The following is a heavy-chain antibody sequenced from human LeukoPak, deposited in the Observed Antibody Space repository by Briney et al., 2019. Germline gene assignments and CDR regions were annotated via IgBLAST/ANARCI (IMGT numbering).Heavy chain of an antibody. CDR3: ARLKVAGTPDY. Sequence: GASLQISCEGSDSDFINYWIAWVRQMPGKGLEWMGIIYPGDSDTRYSPSFQGQVTISIDKSISTAYLQWSSLKASDSAVYYCARLKVAGTPDYWGQGTLVTVSS. V-gene: IGHV5-51*01. D-gene: IGHD6-19*01. J-gene: IGHJ4*02. CDR2: IYPGDSDT. CDR1: DSDFINYW.